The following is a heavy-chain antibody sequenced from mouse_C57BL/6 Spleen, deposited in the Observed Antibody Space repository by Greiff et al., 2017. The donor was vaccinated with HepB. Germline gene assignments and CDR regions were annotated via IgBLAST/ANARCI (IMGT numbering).Heavy chain of an antibody. J-gene: IGHJ4*01. Sequence: VQLKQSGPELVKPGASVKISCKASGYAFSSSWMNWVKQRPGKGLEWIGRIYPGDGDTNYNGKFKGKATLTADKSSSTAYMQLSSLTSEDSAVYFCARSYYGSSYPGPMDYWGQGTSVTVSS. D-gene: IGHD1-1*01. CDR2: IYPGDGDT. CDR1: GYAFSSSW. CDR3: ARSYYGSSYPGPMDY. V-gene: IGHV1-82*01.